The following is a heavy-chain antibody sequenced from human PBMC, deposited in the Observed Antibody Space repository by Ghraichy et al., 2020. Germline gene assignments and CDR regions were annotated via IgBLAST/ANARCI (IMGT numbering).Heavy chain of an antibody. CDR1: GGSIGSSTYY. CDR3: ARRGDY. D-gene: IGHD3-16*01. J-gene: IGHJ4*02. Sequence: SETLSLTCTVSGGSIGSSTYYWGWIRQHPGKGLEWIGSIYDRGHTYYSPSPKSRVTISVDTSKNQFSLKLRSVTAADTAVYYCARRGDYWGQGTLVTVSS. V-gene: IGHV4-39*01. CDR2: IYDRGHT.